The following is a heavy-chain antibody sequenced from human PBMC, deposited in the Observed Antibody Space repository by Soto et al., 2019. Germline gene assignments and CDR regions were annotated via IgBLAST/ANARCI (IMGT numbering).Heavy chain of an antibody. CDR3: ARLARDYGDFRFDY. CDR1: GDSISTYY. CDR2: IYYIGLT. J-gene: IGHJ4*02. Sequence: PSETLSLTCTVSGDSISTYYWNWIRQSPGKGLEYIGYIYYIGLTNYNPSLKSRVTISVDTSKDQFSLKLSSVTAADTAVYYCARLARDYGDFRFDYWGKQTLVTVSS. D-gene: IGHD4-17*01. V-gene: IGHV4-59*01.